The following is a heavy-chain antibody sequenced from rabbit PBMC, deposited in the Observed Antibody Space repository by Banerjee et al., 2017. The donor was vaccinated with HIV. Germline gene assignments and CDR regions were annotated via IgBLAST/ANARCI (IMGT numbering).Heavy chain of an antibody. V-gene: IGHV1S45*01. Sequence: QEQLEESGGDLVKPEGSLTLTCTASGFSFSNKYVMCWVRQAPGKGLEWIACIYAGGSGDTYYASWAKGRFTISRTSSTTVALQMTSLTAADTATYFCARSDYVGYGWTTLNLWGPGTLVTVS. J-gene: IGHJ4*01. CDR2: IYAGGSGDT. CDR3: ARSDYVGYGWTTLNL. D-gene: IGHD6-1*01. CDR1: GFSFSNKYV.